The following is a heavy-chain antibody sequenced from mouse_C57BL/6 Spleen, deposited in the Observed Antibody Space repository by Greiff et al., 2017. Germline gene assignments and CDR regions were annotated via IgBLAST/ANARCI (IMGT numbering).Heavy chain of an antibody. V-gene: IGHV1-18*01. J-gene: IGHJ3*01. CDR3: ARGRLRRGTWFAY. D-gene: IGHD2-4*01. Sequence: DVQLQESGPELVKPGASVKIPCKASGYTFTDYNMDWVKQSHGKSLEWIGDINPNNGGTIYNQKFKGKATLTVDKSSSTAYMELRSLTSEDTAVYYCARGRLRRGTWFAYWGQGTLVTVSA. CDR2: INPNNGGT. CDR1: GYTFTDYN.